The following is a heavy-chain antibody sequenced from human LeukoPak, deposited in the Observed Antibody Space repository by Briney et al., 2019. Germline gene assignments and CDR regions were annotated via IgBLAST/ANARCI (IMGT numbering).Heavy chain of an antibody. J-gene: IGHJ5*02. CDR1: GFTFSRYW. CDR2: INSDGSAT. V-gene: IGHV3-74*03. D-gene: IGHD3-16*02. CDR3: ERDYRA. Sequence: PGGSLRLSCEASGFTFSRYWMHWVRQAPGKGLMWVSRINSDGSATTYADFVKGRFTISRDNAKNTVYLQMNSLRVDDTAIYYCERDYRAWGQGTLVTVSP.